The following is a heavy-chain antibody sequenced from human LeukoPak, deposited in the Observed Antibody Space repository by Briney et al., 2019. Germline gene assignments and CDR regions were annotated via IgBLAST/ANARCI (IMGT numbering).Heavy chain of an antibody. V-gene: IGHV1-46*01. CDR1: GYTFTSYY. CDR3: ARGRGSYIEYYFDY. D-gene: IGHD3-16*01. CDR2: INPSGGST. J-gene: IGHJ4*02. Sequence: GASVKVSCKASGYTFTSYYMHWVRQAPGQGLEWMGIINPSGGSTSYAQKFQGRVTMTRDTSISTAYMELSRLRSDDTAVYYCARGRGSYIEYYFDYWGQGTLVTVSS.